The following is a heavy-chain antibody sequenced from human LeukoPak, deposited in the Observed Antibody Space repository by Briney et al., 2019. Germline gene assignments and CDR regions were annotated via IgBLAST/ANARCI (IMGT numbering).Heavy chain of an antibody. Sequence: ASVTVSCKASGGTFSSYAISWVRQAPGQGLEWMGGIIPIFGTANYAQKFQGRVTITADESTSTAYMELSSLRSEDTAVYYCARVGSGSNSAYYFDYWGQGTLVTVSS. V-gene: IGHV1-69*13. D-gene: IGHD1-26*01. CDR2: IIPIFGTA. J-gene: IGHJ4*02. CDR1: GGTFSSYA. CDR3: ARVGSGSNSAYYFDY.